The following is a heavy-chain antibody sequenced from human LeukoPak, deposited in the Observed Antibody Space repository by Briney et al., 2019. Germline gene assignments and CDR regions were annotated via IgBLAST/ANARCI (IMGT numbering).Heavy chain of an antibody. D-gene: IGHD3-22*01. Sequence: ASVKVSCKASGYTFTAYQMHWVRQAPGQGLEWMGWISPKSGDSSYAQNFQGRVTMTRDTSISIAYMELSRLRSDDTAVYYCARDDRSYSTDFWGQGTLVTVSS. CDR2: ISPKSGDS. J-gene: IGHJ4*02. CDR3: ARDDRSYSTDF. V-gene: IGHV1-2*02. CDR1: GYTFTAYQ.